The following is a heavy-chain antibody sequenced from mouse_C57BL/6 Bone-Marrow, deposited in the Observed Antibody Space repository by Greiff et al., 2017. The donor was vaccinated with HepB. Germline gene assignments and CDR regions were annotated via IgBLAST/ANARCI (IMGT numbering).Heavy chain of an antibody. D-gene: IGHD2-1*01. V-gene: IGHV1-74*01. CDR1: GYTFTSYW. CDR2: IHPSDSDT. Sequence: QVPVKQPGAELVKPGASVKVSCKASGYTFTSYWLHWVKQRPGQGLEWIGRIHPSDSDTNYNQKFKGNATLTVDKSSSTAYMQLSSLTSEDSAVYYCYLLDFDYWGQGTTLTVSS. J-gene: IGHJ2*01. CDR3: YLLDFDY.